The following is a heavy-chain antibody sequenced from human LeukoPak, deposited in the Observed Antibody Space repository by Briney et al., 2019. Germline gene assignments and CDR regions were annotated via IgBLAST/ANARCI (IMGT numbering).Heavy chain of an antibody. Sequence: PSETLSLTCTVSGGSISSSSYYWGWIRQPPGKGLEWIGSIYYSGSTYYNPSLKSRVTISVDTSKNQFSLKLSSVTAADTAVYYCARGSMVRGVIIRLYYYYMDVWGKGTTVTISS. CDR1: GGSISSSSYY. CDR3: ARGSMVRGVIIRLYYYYMDV. V-gene: IGHV4-39*07. D-gene: IGHD3-10*01. CDR2: IYYSGST. J-gene: IGHJ6*03.